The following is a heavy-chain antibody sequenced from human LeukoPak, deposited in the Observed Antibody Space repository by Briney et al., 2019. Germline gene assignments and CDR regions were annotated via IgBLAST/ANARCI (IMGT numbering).Heavy chain of an antibody. CDR2: INPNSGGT. V-gene: IGHV1-2*02. J-gene: IGHJ4*02. CDR1: GYTFTGYY. CDR3: DRDFLGRGITLYYFDY. D-gene: IGHD2/OR15-2a*01. Sequence: ASVKVSCKASGYTFTGYYMPWVRQAPGQGLEWMGWINPNSGGTNYAQKLQGRVTMTRDTSISTAHMEVSRLRSDDPAVYYCDRDFLGRGITLYYFDYWGQGTLVTVSS.